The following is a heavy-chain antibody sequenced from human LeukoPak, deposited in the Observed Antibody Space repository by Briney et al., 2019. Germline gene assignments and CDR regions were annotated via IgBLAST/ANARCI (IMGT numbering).Heavy chain of an antibody. CDR2: IYYSGST. J-gene: IGHJ4*02. CDR3: ARGSQMATIRSHFDY. CDR1: GGSINSSSYY. Sequence: SETLSLTCTVSGGSINSSSYYWGWIRQPPGTGLEWIGSIYYSGSTYYNPSLKSRVTISVDTSKNQFSLRLSSVTAADTAVYYCARGSQMATIRSHFDYWGQGTLVTVSS. V-gene: IGHV4-39*07. D-gene: IGHD5-24*01.